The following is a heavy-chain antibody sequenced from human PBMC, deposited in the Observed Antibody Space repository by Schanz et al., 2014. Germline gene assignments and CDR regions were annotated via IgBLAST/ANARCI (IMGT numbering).Heavy chain of an antibody. J-gene: IGHJ3*02. Sequence: EVQLVESGGGLVKPGGSLRLSCAASGFTFNYAWMNWVRQAPGKGLEWVARIKSESDGGTTDYAAPVQGRFTISRDDSKSTLYVQMNSLKTEDTAVCYCTTPDYYGSGSYSDAFDIWGQGTKVTVSS. CDR2: IKSESDGGTT. CDR3: TTPDYYGSGSYSDAFDI. CDR1: GFTFNYAW. V-gene: IGHV3-15*01. D-gene: IGHD3-10*01.